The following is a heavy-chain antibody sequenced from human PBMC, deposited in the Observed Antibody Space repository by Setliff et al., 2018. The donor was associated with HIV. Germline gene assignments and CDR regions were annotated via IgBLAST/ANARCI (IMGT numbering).Heavy chain of an antibody. V-gene: IGHV4-34*01. CDR1: GGSFSGYY. CDR2: INHSGST. J-gene: IGHJ4*02. Sequence: LSLTCAVYGGSFSGYYWSWIRQPPGKGLEWIGEINHSGSTNCNPSLKSRVTISVDTSKNQFSLKLSSVTAADTAVFYCARLTTTYYYDSSAYYHPVWGQGTLVTVSS. D-gene: IGHD3-22*01. CDR3: ARLTTTYYYDSSAYYHPV.